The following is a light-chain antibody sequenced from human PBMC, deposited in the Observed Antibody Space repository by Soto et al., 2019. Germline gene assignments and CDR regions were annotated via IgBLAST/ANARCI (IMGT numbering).Light chain of an antibody. CDR1: QSGSGY. CDR2: DTS. J-gene: IGKJ4*01. Sequence: EIVLTQSPATLSLSPGEGATLSCRASQSGSGYLAWYQQKPGQAPRLLIYDTSNRATGIPARFSGSGSGTDFTLTISSLEPEDSAVYYCQQRSNWPSTFGGGTKVEIK. CDR3: QQRSNWPST. V-gene: IGKV3-11*01.